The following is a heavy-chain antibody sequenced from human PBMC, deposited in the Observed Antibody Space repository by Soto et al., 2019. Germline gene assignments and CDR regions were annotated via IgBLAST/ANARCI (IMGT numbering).Heavy chain of an antibody. J-gene: IGHJ4*02. V-gene: IGHV3-33*01. Sequence: LRLSCAASGFTFSDYGMHWVRQAPGKGLEWVAVIWYDGSNKYYADSVKGRFTISRDNSKNTLYLQMNSLRAEDTAVYYCARDPLHYDILTGYSPNYFAFWGQGTLVTVSS. CDR2: IWYDGSNK. CDR1: GFTFSDYG. D-gene: IGHD3-9*01. CDR3: ARDPLHYDILTGYSPNYFAF.